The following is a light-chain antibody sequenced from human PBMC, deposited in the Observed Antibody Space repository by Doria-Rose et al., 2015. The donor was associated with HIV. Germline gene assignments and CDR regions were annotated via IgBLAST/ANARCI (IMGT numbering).Light chain of an antibody. CDR1: QSFSSTY. J-gene: IGKJ1*01. V-gene: IGKV3-20*01. CDR3: HQYGTSWT. CDR2: DGS. Sequence: LTQSPGTLSLSPGERATLSCRASQSFSSTYLAWYQQKPGQAPSLLIYDGSTRATGIPDRFSASGSGTDFTLTINRLEPGDSALYYCHQYGTSWTFGQGTKVEI.